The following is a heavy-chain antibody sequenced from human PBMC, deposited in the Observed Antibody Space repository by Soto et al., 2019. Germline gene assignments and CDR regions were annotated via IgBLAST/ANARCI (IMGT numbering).Heavy chain of an antibody. J-gene: IGHJ6*03. CDR3: AKGSGYDYGVYYYYYMDV. D-gene: IGHD5-12*01. CDR1: AFTFSSYA. Sequence: GGSLRLSCAASAFTFSSYAMSWVRQAPGKGLEWVSAISGSGGSTYYADSVKGRFTISRDNSKNTLYLQMNSLRAEDTAVYYCAKGSGYDYGVYYYYYMDVWGIGTTVTVSS. V-gene: IGHV3-23*01. CDR2: ISGSGGST.